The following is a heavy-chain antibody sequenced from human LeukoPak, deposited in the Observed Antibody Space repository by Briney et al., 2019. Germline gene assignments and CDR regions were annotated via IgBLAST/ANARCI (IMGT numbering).Heavy chain of an antibody. CDR2: IYPGDSDT. J-gene: IGHJ4*02. CDR1: GYRFTSYW. Sequence: GAHLKISGKGSGYRFTSYWIGWVRQLPGKGLEGLGSIYPGDSDTRYSPSFQAQVPISANTPFSTASLKWSGLKPSDTPMYYCGRRDSFCDLLRVLDYWGQGPLVNV. CDR3: GRRDSFCDLLRVLDY. V-gene: IGHV5-51*01. D-gene: IGHD3-3*01.